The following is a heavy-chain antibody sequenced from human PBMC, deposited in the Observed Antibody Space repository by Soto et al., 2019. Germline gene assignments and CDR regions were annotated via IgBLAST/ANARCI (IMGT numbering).Heavy chain of an antibody. J-gene: IGHJ4*02. CDR3: AKVNNDYYGSGSYPDSYPG. D-gene: IGHD3-10*01. V-gene: IGHV3-30*18. Sequence: GGSLRLSCAASGFTFSSYGMHWVRQAPGKGLEWVAVISYDGSNKYYADSVKGRFTISRDNSKNTLYLQMNSLRAEDTAVYYCAKVNNDYYGSGSYPDSYPGWGQGTLVTVSS. CDR1: GFTFSSYG. CDR2: ISYDGSNK.